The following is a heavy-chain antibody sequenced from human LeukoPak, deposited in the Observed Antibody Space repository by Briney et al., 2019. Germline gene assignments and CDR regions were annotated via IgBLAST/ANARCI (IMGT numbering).Heavy chain of an antibody. Sequence: PGGSLRLSCAASGFTVNSNYITWVRQAPGRGLEWVSVIYTGGSTYYAGSVKGRFTISRDNSKNTLYLQMNSLRPEDTAIYYCARGTFDYWGQGTLVTVSS. V-gene: IGHV3-66*02. CDR1: GFTVNSNY. CDR3: ARGTFDY. CDR2: IYTGGST. J-gene: IGHJ4*02.